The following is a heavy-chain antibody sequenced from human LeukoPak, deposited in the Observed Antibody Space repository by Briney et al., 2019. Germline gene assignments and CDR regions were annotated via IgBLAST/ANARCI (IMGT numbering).Heavy chain of an antibody. D-gene: IGHD6-13*01. Sequence: SETLCLTCTVSGGSISSGGYYWSWIRQHPGKGLEWIGYIYYSGSTYYNPSLKSRVTISVDTSKNQFSLELSSVTAADTAVYYCARDIQQLVRENWFDPWGQGTLVTVSS. CDR1: GGSISSGGYY. CDR3: ARDIQQLVRENWFDP. V-gene: IGHV4-31*03. CDR2: IYYSGST. J-gene: IGHJ5*02.